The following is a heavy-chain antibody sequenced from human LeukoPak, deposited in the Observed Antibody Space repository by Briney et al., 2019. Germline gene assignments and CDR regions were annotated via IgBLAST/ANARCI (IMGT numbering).Heavy chain of an antibody. V-gene: IGHV4-39*01. D-gene: IGHD1-26*01. CDR2: IYYSGST. J-gene: IGHJ4*02. Sequence: PSETLSLTCTVSGGSISGSSYYWGWIRQPPGKGLEWIGSIYYSGSTYYNPSLKSRVTISVDTSKNQFSLKLSSVTAADTAVYYCARQGARPLFDYWGQGTLVTVSS. CDR1: GGSISGSSYY. CDR3: ARQGARPLFDY.